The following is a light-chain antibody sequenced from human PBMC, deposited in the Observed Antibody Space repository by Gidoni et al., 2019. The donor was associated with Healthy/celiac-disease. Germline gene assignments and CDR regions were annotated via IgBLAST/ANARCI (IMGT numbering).Light chain of an antibody. CDR1: QRISSW. CDR3: QQHNSYPWT. Sequence: DIQMTQSPSTLAASVGDRVTITCRTSQRISSWLAWYQQKPGKAPKLLIYKASSLESGVPSRFSGSGSGTEFTLTISSLQPDYFATYYCQQHNSYPWTFGQGTKVEIK. J-gene: IGKJ1*01. V-gene: IGKV1-5*03. CDR2: KAS.